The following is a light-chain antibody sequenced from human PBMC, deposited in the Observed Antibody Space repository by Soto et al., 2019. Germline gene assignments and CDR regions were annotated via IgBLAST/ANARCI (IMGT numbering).Light chain of an antibody. Sequence: QLVLTQSPSASASLGASVTLTCTLTSGHSSYAIAWYQQQPEKGPRYLMKLNSDGSHTKGDGIPDRFSGSSSGAERYLTISSLQSEDEADYYCQTWGTGIQVFGGGTKLTVL. CDR2: LNSDGSH. CDR1: SGHSSYA. CDR3: QTWGTGIQV. V-gene: IGLV4-69*01. J-gene: IGLJ3*02.